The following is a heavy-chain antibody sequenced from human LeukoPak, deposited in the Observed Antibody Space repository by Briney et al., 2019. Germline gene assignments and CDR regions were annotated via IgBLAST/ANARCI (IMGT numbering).Heavy chain of an antibody. Sequence: SETLSLTCTVSGGSISSYYWSWIRQPPGKGLEWIGYIYYSGSTNYNPSLKSRVTISVDTSKNQFSLKLSSVTAADTAVYYCARDQRGSGIAVAGFDYWGQGTLVTVSS. CDR1: GGSISSYY. CDR3: ARDQRGSGIAVAGFDY. J-gene: IGHJ4*02. V-gene: IGHV4-59*01. CDR2: IYYSGST. D-gene: IGHD6-19*01.